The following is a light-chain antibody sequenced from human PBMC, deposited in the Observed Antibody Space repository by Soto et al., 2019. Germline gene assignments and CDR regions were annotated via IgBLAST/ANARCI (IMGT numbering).Light chain of an antibody. CDR2: GAS. J-gene: IGKJ1*01. CDR3: QQYGSSRT. CDR1: QSVISNY. V-gene: IGKV3-20*01. Sequence: EIVLTQSPGTLSLSPGERATLSCRASQSVISNYLAWYQQRPGQAPRLLIYGASSRATGIPDRFSGGGSGTDFTLTISRLEPEDFAVHYCQQYGSSRTFGQGTRLEIK.